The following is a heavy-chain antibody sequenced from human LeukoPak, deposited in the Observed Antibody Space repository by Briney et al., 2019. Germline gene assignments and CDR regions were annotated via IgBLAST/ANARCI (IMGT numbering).Heavy chain of an antibody. CDR3: ARGRNYVSDYYFDV. Sequence: PSETLSLTCAVYGVSLRGYYWSWIRQSPDKGLEWIGEISHEGDSIYNPSLKSRVTLSVDMSKNQFSLKLRSVTAADTAVYYCARGRNYVSDYYFDVWGKGTTVIVSS. V-gene: IGHV4-34*01. D-gene: IGHD1-7*01. CDR1: GVSLRGYY. J-gene: IGHJ6*03. CDR2: ISHEGDS.